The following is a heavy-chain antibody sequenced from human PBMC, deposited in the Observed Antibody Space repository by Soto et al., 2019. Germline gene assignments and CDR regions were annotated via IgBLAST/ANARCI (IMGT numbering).Heavy chain of an antibody. CDR1: GGSIIGTY. Sequence: SETLCLSCIVTGGSIIGTYWSWIRKSPGKGLDWLGYVYYTGSINYSPSLRSRLSISVDPYKNEFSLRLSSVPAADTAVYFCARRVAARGAHIDYWGQGTHVTVS. D-gene: IGHD6-6*01. CDR2: VYYTGSI. J-gene: IGHJ4*02. CDR3: ARRVAARGAHIDY. V-gene: IGHV4-59*01.